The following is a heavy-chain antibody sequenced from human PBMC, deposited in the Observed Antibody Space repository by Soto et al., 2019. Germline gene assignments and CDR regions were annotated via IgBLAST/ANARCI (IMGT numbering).Heavy chain of an antibody. Sequence: GGSLRLSCGASGFTFRSYAMHWVRQAPGKGLEWVAVISYDGSNKYYADSVKGRFTISRDNSKNTLYLQMNSLRAEDTAVYYCPQDPYASRDPAAFDIWGQGTMVTVSS. CDR2: ISYDGSNK. CDR3: PQDPYASRDPAAFDI. D-gene: IGHD3-22*01. CDR1: GFTFRSYA. V-gene: IGHV3-30-3*02. J-gene: IGHJ3*02.